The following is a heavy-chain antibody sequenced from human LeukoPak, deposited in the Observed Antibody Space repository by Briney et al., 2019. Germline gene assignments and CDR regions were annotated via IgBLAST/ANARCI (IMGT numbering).Heavy chain of an antibody. CDR3: ARGGTIFGVVTTRNWFDP. Sequence: ASVKVSCKASGYTFTGYYMHWVRQATGQGLEWMGWMNPNSGNTGYAQKFQGRVTITRNTSISTAYMELSSLRSEDTAVYYCARGGTIFGVVTTRNWFDPWGQGTLVTVSS. CDR2: MNPNSGNT. D-gene: IGHD3-3*01. CDR1: GYTFTGYY. V-gene: IGHV1-8*03. J-gene: IGHJ5*02.